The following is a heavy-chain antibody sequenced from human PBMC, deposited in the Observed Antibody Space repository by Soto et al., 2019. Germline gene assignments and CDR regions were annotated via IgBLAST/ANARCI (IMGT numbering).Heavy chain of an antibody. V-gene: IGHV1-18*01. Sequence: QGQLVQSGAEVKKPGASVKVSCKASGYTFTDYDISWVRQAPGQGLEWMGGISVDNGNTKYVESLQGRVTMTTDTSTSTAYMEVRSLRSDDTAVYYCARTSVSNYNWFAPWGQGTLVAVSS. D-gene: IGHD4-4*01. CDR3: ARTSVSNYNWFAP. J-gene: IGHJ5*02. CDR2: ISVDNGNT. CDR1: GYTFTDYD.